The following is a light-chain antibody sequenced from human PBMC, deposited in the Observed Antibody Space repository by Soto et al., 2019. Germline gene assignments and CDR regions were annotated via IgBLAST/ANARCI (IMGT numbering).Light chain of an antibody. Sequence: EIVLTQSPGTLSLSPGGGATLSCRAGQSVSSSYLAWYQQKPGQAPRLLIYGASSRATGIPDRFSGSGSGTDFTLTISRLEPEDFAVYYCQQYGTSSWTFGQGTKVDIK. CDR1: QSVSSSY. CDR2: GAS. CDR3: QQYGTSSWT. J-gene: IGKJ1*01. V-gene: IGKV3-20*01.